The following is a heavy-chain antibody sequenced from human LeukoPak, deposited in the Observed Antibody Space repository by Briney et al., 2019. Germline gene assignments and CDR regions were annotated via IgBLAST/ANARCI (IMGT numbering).Heavy chain of an antibody. CDR1: GFTFSGYW. Sequence: GGSLRLSCVASGFTFSGYWMHWVRQDPRKGLVWVSRINGDGRNINYADSVRGRFTISRDNAKNTPYLQMNTLRVEDTAVYYCTRDLMDYDVSTGLHHYYMDVWGQGTTVTVSS. J-gene: IGHJ6*02. V-gene: IGHV3-74*01. D-gene: IGHD3-9*01. CDR3: TRDLMDYDVSTGLHHYYMDV. CDR2: INGDGRNI.